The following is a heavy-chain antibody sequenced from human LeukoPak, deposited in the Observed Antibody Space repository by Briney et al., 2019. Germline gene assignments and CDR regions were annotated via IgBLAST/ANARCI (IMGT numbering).Heavy chain of an antibody. CDR2: VKRDGSKE. V-gene: IGHV3-7*03. J-gene: IGHJ4*02. CDR3: ARETMVRGVLTGYYFDY. CDR1: GFTFSSHW. Sequence: GGSLRLSRAASGFTFSSHWMNWVRQAPGRGLEWVASVKRDGSKEYYVDSVKGRFTISRDNAKNSLTLQMNSLTAEDTAVYYCARETMVRGVLTGYYFDYWGQGTLVTVSS. D-gene: IGHD3-10*01.